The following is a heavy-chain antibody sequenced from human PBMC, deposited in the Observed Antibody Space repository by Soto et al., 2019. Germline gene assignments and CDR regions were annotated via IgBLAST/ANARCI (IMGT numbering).Heavy chain of an antibody. Sequence: GGSLRLSCAASGFTFSSYWMHWVRQAPGKGLVWVSRINSDGSSTSYADSVKGRFTISRDNAKNTLYLQMNSLRAEDTAVYYCARGPSSYDDILTGYYYYYYGMDVWGQGTTVTVSS. CDR2: INSDGSST. J-gene: IGHJ6*02. D-gene: IGHD3-9*01. CDR1: GFTFSSYW. V-gene: IGHV3-74*01. CDR3: ARGPSSYDDILTGYYYYYYGMDV.